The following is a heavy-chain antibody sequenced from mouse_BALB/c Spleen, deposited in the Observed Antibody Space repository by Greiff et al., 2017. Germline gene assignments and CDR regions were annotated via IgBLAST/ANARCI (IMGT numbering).Heavy chain of an antibody. CDR3: AREITTEAPWFAY. V-gene: IGHV5-4*02. CDR2: ISDGGSYT. D-gene: IGHD2-4*01. CDR1: GFTFSDYY. J-gene: IGHJ3*01. Sequence: EVHLVESGGGLVKPGGSLKLSCAASGFTFSDYYMYWVRQTPEKRLEWVATISDGGSYTYYPDSVKGRFTISRDNAKNNLYLQMSSLKSEDTAMYYCAREITTEAPWFAYWGQGTLVTVSA.